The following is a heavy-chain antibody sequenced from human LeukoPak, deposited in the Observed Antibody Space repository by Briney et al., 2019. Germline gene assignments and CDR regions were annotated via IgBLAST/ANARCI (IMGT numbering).Heavy chain of an antibody. CDR2: INPSSGGT. CDR1: GYTFTGYY. Sequence: GASVKVSCKASGYTFTGYYMHWVRQAPGQGLEWMGWINPSSGGTKFAQEFQGRVTMTRDTSISTGYMELSGLRSDDTAVYYCAGGEVSSWFKHFQHWGQGTLVTVS. D-gene: IGHD6-13*01. V-gene: IGHV1-2*02. CDR3: AGGEVSSWFKHFQH. J-gene: IGHJ1*01.